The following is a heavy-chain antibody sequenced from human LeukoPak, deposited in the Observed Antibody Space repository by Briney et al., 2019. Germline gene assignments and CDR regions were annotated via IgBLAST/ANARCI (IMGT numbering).Heavy chain of an antibody. D-gene: IGHD6-13*01. Sequence: SETLSLTCTVSGSSINVYYWSWIRQSPGKGLEWIAYISYSGSTNYNPSLKSRVTISVDTSKNQFSLRLSSMTAADTAVYYCARRIAAAFNYYMDVWGKGTTVTISS. V-gene: IGHV4-59*01. CDR1: GSSINVYY. J-gene: IGHJ6*03. CDR3: ARRIAAAFNYYMDV. CDR2: ISYSGST.